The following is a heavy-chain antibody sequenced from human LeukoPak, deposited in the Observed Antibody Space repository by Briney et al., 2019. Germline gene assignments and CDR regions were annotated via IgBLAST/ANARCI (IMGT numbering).Heavy chain of an antibody. Sequence: PPETLSLTCTVSGGSISSYYWSWIRQPAGKGLEWIGRIYTSGSTNYNPSLKSRVTMSVDTSKNQFSLKLSSVTAADTAVYYCARDPGYGYVGQRLAYYYYGMDVWGQGTTVTVSS. D-gene: IGHD3-16*01. V-gene: IGHV4-4*07. CDR3: ARDPGYGYVGQRLAYYYYGMDV. J-gene: IGHJ6*02. CDR1: GGSISSYY. CDR2: IYTSGST.